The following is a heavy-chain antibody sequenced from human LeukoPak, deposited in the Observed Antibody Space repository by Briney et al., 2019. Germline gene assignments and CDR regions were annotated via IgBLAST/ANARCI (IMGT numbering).Heavy chain of an antibody. Sequence: GGSLRLSCAASGFTFSSLAMSWVRQAPGKGLEWVSGITGSGGNTYYADSVKGRFTISRDNSKSTLYLQLNRMTADDTAVYYCATRTGREQYFDYWGQGTLVTVSS. CDR3: ATRTGREQYFDY. CDR1: GFTFSSLA. D-gene: IGHD1/OR15-1a*01. CDR2: ITGSGGNT. J-gene: IGHJ4*02. V-gene: IGHV3-23*01.